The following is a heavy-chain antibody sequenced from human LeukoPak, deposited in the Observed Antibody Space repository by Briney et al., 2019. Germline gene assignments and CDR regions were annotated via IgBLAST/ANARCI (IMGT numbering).Heavy chain of an antibody. V-gene: IGHV3-74*01. Sequence: GSLRLSCAAPEFNFSAYWMTWGRPAPGKGLVWVSRIRGDGSMTNYADSVKGRFTISRDNAKNTLYLQMNSLRLEDMAVYYCARENLAAAADYWGQGTVVTVSS. CDR3: ARENLAAAADY. CDR2: IRGDGSMT. D-gene: IGHD6-25*01. J-gene: IGHJ4*02. CDR1: EFNFSAYW.